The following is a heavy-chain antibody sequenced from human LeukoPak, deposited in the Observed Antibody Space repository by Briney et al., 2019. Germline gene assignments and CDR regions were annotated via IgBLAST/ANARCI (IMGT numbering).Heavy chain of an antibody. D-gene: IGHD6-25*01. CDR3: TRDPGSDSRDWYFDV. V-gene: IGHV3-74*01. J-gene: IGHJ2*01. CDR1: GFTISSSQ. CDR2: ILRDETHT. Sequence: PGGSLRLSCAASGFTISSSQMPWVRQAPGKGLVWVSRILRDETHTNYADSVRGRFTISRDNANNMLFLQMNSLRGEDTAVYFCTRDPGSDSRDWYFDVWGRGTLVTVSS.